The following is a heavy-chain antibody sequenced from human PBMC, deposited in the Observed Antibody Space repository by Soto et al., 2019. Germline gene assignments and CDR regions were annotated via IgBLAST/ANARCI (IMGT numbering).Heavy chain of an antibody. Sequence: SETLSLTCTVSGGSIGSSTYYWSWIRQPPGKGLEWIGSVYNTGTTYYNPSLKSPVTISVDTSKNQFSLKLTSVTAADTAVYYCARPHYSSSSHFDYWGQGTLVTVSS. CDR1: GGSIGSSTYY. CDR2: VYNTGTT. CDR3: ARPHYSSSSHFDY. D-gene: IGHD6-6*01. V-gene: IGHV4-39*01. J-gene: IGHJ4*02.